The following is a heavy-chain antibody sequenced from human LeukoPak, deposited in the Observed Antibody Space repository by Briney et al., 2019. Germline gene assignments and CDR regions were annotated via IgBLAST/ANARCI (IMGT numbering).Heavy chain of an antibody. CDR1: GVIFSNYD. Sequence: PGGSLRLSCAASGVIFSNYDMHWVRQAAGKGLEWVSGIGTAGDTYYPGSVKGRLTISRENAKNSLYLHMNSLSAGDTAMYYCASSPAYSSSWYAIDTWGQGTLVSVSS. J-gene: IGHJ5*02. D-gene: IGHD6-13*01. CDR3: ASSPAYSSSWYAIDT. V-gene: IGHV3-13*01. CDR2: IGTAGDT.